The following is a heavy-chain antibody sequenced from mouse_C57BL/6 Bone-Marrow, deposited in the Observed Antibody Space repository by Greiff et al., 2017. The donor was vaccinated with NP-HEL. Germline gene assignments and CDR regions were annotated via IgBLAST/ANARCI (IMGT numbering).Heavy chain of an antibody. CDR3: AGGGWVVAPWGWYFDV. V-gene: IGHV1-64*01. D-gene: IGHD1-1*01. Sequence: VQLQQPGAELVKPGASVKLSCKASGYTFTSYWMHWVKQRPGQGLEWIGMIHPNSGSTNYNEKFKSKATLTVDKSSSTAYMQLSSLTSEDSAVYYCAGGGWVVAPWGWYFDVWGTGTTVTVSS. CDR1: GYTFTSYW. CDR2: IHPNSGST. J-gene: IGHJ1*03.